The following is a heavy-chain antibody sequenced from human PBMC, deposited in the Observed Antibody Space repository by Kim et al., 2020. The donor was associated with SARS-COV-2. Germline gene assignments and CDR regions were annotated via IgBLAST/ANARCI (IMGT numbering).Heavy chain of an antibody. CDR3: AKDFVITGRIVPHVFDT. V-gene: IGHV3-43*02. CDR2: ISGDGGST. J-gene: IGHJ3*02. D-gene: IGHD3-16*01. CDR1: GFTFDEFS. Sequence: LSLTCAVSGFTFDEFSMYWVRQVPGKGLEWLSVISGDGGSTQYADSVKGRFTVSRDNSKNSLSLQMDSLRSEDTGLYYCAKDFVITGRIVPHVFDTWGQGTLVTVSS.